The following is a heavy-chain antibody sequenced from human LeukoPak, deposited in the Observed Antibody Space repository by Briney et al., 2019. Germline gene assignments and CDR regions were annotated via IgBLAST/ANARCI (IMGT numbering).Heavy chain of an antibody. CDR3: AKDRRSSRGTGVFDY. V-gene: IGHV3-30*02. J-gene: IGHJ4*02. Sequence: GSLRLSCAASGFTFSSYGMHWVRQAPGKGLEWVAFIRYDGSNKYYADSVKGRFTISRDNSKNTLYLQMNSLRAEDTAVYYCAKDRRSSRGTGVFDYWGQGTLVTVSS. CDR1: GFTFSSYG. CDR2: IRYDGSNK. D-gene: IGHD6-13*01.